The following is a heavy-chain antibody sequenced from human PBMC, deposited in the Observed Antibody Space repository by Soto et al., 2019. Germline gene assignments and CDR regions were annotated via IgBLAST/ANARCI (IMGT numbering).Heavy chain of an antibody. J-gene: IGHJ5*02. CDR2: IYYCDST. CDR3: ARSSGVSATNWFDA. D-gene: IGHD3-10*01. V-gene: IGHV4-4*03. CDR1: GNSLSSLNW. Sequence: PATPSPTCDYSGNSLSSLNWRTWVRPTPRKGLQWHGEIYYCDSTNYNPSLTSRVTMSIDKSKNQFFLNLTSVTAADTAVYYCARSSGVSATNWFDAWGQGIVVTVS.